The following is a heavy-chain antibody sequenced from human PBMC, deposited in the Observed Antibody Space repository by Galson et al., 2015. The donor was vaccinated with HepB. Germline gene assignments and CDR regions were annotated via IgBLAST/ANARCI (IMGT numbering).Heavy chain of an antibody. V-gene: IGHV3-48*01. CDR1: GFTFSSYS. CDR3: ARGRVLRPQVGATRNSGPTEYYFDY. J-gene: IGHJ4*02. D-gene: IGHD1-26*01. Sequence: SLRLSCAASGFTFSSYSMNWVRQAPGKGLEWVSYISSGSSTIYYADSVKGRFTISRDNAKNSLYLQMNSLRAEDTAVYYCARGRVLRPQVGATRNSGPTEYYFDYWGQGTLVTVSS. CDR2: ISSGSSTI.